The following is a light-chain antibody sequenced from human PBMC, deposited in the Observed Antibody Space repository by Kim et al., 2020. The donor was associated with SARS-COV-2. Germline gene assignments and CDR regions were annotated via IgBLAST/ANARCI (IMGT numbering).Light chain of an antibody. CDR3: QSYDSSNRWV. V-gene: IGLV6-57*03. CDR2: EDN. Sequence: KTVTISCTRSRGSIASNYVQWDQQRPGSAPTTVIYEDNQRPSGVPDRFSGSIDSSSNSASLIISGLKTEDEADYYCQSYDSSNRWVFGGGTQLTVL. CDR1: RGSIASNY. J-gene: IGLJ3*02.